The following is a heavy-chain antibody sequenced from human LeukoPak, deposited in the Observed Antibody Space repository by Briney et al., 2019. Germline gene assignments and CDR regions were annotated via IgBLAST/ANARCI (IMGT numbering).Heavy chain of an antibody. D-gene: IGHD3-22*01. CDR2: IYYSGST. V-gene: IGHV4-30-4*01. CDR3: ASVDYYDSSGRFDY. J-gene: IGHJ4*02. CDR1: GGSIRSGDYY. Sequence: SETLSLTCTVSGGSIRSGDYYWSWIRQPPGKGLEWIGYIYYSGSTYYNPSLKSRVTISVDTSKNQFSLKLSSVTAADTAVYYCASVDYYDSSGRFDYWGQGTLVTVSS.